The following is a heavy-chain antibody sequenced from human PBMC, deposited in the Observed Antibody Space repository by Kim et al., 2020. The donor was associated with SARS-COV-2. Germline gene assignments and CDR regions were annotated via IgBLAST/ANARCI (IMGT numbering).Heavy chain of an antibody. J-gene: IGHJ4*02. Sequence: SETLSLTCAVYGGSFSGYYWSWIRQPPGKGLEWIGEINHSGSTNYNPSLKSRVTISVDTSKNQFSLKLSSVTAADTAVYYCARGRICGSQNKNDYWGQGTLVTVSS. V-gene: IGHV4-34*01. D-gene: IGHD2-15*01. CDR3: ARGRICGSQNKNDY. CDR2: INHSGST. CDR1: GGSFSGYY.